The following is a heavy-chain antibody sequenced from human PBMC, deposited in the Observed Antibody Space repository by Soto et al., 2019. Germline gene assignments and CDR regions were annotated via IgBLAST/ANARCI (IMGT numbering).Heavy chain of an antibody. CDR2: IYYSGST. V-gene: IGHV4-59*08. CDR3: AREVVPAAMESYYYYYYMDV. Sequence: SETLSLTCTVSGGSISSYYWSWIRQPPGKGLEWIGYIYYSGSTNYNPSLKSRVTISVDTSKNQFSLKLSSVTAADTAVYYCAREVVPAAMESYYYYYYMDVWGKGTTVTVSS. D-gene: IGHD2-2*01. CDR1: GGSISSYY. J-gene: IGHJ6*03.